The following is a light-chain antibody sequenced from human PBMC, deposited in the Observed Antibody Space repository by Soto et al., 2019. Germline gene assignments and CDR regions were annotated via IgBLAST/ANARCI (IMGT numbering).Light chain of an antibody. CDR1: QSVSSSY. Sequence: EIVLTQSPGTLSLSPGERATLSCRATQSVSSSYLVWYQQKPGQAPRLLIYGASSRATGIPDRFSGSGSGTDFTLTISRLEPEDFAVYYCQQYGSSPPYTFGQGTKLETK. CDR3: QQYGSSPPYT. V-gene: IGKV3-20*01. J-gene: IGKJ2*01. CDR2: GAS.